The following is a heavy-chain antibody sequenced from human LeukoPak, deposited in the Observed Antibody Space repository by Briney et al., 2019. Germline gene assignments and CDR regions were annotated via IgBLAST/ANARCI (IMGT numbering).Heavy chain of an antibody. Sequence: PGGSLRLSCAASGSTFGNYGMSWVRHAPGKGLEWVSGINWNGGSTGYADSVEGRFTISRDNAKNSQYLQMNSLRVEDTALYYCARAQTYGDSRLLLDYWGQGTLVTVSS. CDR3: ARAQTYGDSRLLLDY. D-gene: IGHD2-21*02. CDR1: GSTFGNYG. CDR2: INWNGGST. J-gene: IGHJ4*02. V-gene: IGHV3-20*04.